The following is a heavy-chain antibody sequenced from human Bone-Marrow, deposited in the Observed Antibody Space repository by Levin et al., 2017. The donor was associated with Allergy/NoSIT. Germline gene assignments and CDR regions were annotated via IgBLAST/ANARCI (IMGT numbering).Heavy chain of an antibody. Sequence: PGESLKISCVASGFIFSDFYMDWVRQAPGKGLEWVGRSRNRANSYTTVYAASVTGRFTVSRDDSKNSLFLQMNTLKTEDTAMYYCARGGSSPPYYFDLWGRGTLVTVSS. D-gene: IGHD1-26*01. V-gene: IGHV3-72*01. CDR3: ARGGSSPPYYFDL. J-gene: IGHJ2*01. CDR1: GFIFSDFY. CDR2: SRNRANSYTT.